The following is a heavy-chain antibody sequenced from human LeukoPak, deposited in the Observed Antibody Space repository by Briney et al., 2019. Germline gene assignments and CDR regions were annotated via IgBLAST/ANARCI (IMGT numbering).Heavy chain of an antibody. D-gene: IGHD6-6*01. Sequence: ASVKVPCKTSGYIFTNYQMHWVRQAPGQGLEWMGWINPDSGVTHYAQNFQGRVTMTRDKSISTAYMELNRLRSDDTALYYCARASGYSSSSGCVPWGQGTPVTVSS. CDR2: INPDSGVT. CDR1: GYIFTNYQ. V-gene: IGHV1-2*02. J-gene: IGHJ5*02. CDR3: ARASGYSSSSGCVP.